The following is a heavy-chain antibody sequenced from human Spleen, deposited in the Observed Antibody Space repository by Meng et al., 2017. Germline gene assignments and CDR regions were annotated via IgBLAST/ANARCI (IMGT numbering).Heavy chain of an antibody. D-gene: IGHD4-11*01. CDR1: CWSCSESS. V-gene: IGHV4-34*01. CDR2: VNNRAST. CDR3: ARGPTTMAHDFDY. J-gene: IGHJ4*02. Sequence: LFMPWRSLTCTRSCSCWSCSESSAGEVRQPPGKGLEWVGEVNNRASTNYDPSLEGRATIPVDTSQNNLSPKLGSVTAADSDVYYCARGPTTMAHDFDYWGQGTLVTVSS.